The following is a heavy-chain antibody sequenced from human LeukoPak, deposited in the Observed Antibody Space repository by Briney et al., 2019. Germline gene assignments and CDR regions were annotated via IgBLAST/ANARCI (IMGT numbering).Heavy chain of an antibody. J-gene: IGHJ4*02. CDR3: AREINWNGLDY. CDR2: INPNSGGT. V-gene: IGHV1-2*02. D-gene: IGHD1-1*01. CDR1: GYTFIGYY. Sequence: ASVKVSCKASGYTFIGYYIHWVRQAPGQGLEWMGWINPNSGGTNYAQKFQGRVTMTRDTSISTAYMELSRLRSDDTAVYYCAREINWNGLDYWGQGALVTVSS.